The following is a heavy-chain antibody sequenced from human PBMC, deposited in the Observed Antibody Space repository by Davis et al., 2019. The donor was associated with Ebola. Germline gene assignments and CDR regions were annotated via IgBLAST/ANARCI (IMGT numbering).Heavy chain of an antibody. Sequence: SETLSLTCTVSGGSISSGSYYWSWIRQPPGKGLEWIGYIYYSGSTNYNPSLKSRVTISVDTSKNQFSLKLSSVTAADTALYYCARQNFDWSKNWFDPWGQGTLVTVSS. V-gene: IGHV4-61*01. CDR1: GGSISSGSYY. CDR2: IYYSGST. D-gene: IGHD3-9*01. CDR3: ARQNFDWSKNWFDP. J-gene: IGHJ5*02.